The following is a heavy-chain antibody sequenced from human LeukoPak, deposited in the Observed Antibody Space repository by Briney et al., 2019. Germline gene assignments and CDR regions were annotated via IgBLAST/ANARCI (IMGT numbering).Heavy chain of an antibody. J-gene: IGHJ6*02. Sequence: GRSLRLSCAASGFTFDDYAMHWVRQAPGKGLEWVSGISWNSGSIGYADSVKGRFTISRDNAKNSLYLQMNSLRAEDTALYYCAKDRHTHYYGMDVWGQGTTVTVSS. V-gene: IGHV3-9*01. CDR2: ISWNSGSI. CDR3: AKDRHTHYYGMDV. CDR1: GFTFDDYA.